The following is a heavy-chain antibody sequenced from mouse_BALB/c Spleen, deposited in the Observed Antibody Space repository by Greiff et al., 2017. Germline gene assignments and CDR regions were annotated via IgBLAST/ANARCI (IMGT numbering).Heavy chain of an antibody. V-gene: IGHV1-54*01. D-gene: IGHD1-1*01. CDR1: GYAFTNYL. CDR2: INPGSGGT. Sequence: QVQLQQSGAELVRPGTSVKVSCKASGYAFTNYLIEWVKQRPGQGLEWIGVINPGSGGTNYNEKFKGKATLTADKSSSTAYMQLSSLTSDDSAVYFCARGDYGSSGYFDYWGQGTTLTVSS. CDR3: ARGDYGSSGYFDY. J-gene: IGHJ2*01.